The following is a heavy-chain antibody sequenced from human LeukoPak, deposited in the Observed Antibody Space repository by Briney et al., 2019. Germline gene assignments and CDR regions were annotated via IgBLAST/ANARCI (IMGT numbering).Heavy chain of an antibody. CDR3: ARDMVGLAADGNWFDP. D-gene: IGHD6-13*01. J-gene: IGHJ5*02. CDR1: GYSFSNYG. CDR2: IATYNGQT. V-gene: IGHV1-18*01. Sequence: GASVKASCTASGYSFSNYGISWVRQAPGQGLEWMGWIATYNGQTKYAERVQGRVTMTTDTSTTTAYMELRTLRSDDTAVYYCARDMVGLAADGNWFDPWGQGTLVTVSS.